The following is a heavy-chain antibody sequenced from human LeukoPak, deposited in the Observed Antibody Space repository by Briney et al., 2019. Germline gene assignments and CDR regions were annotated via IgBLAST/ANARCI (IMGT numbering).Heavy chain of an antibody. J-gene: IGHJ4*02. CDR1: GGTFSIYA. D-gene: IGHD3-22*01. V-gene: IGHV1-69*13. CDR3: ATVKVGVTSSGYYYLFDY. Sequence: SVKVSCTASGGTFSIYAISWVRQAPGQGLEWMGGVIPIFGTANYAQKFQGRVTITADESTSTAYMELSSLRSEDTAVYYCATVKVGVTSSGYYYLFDYWGQGTLVTVSS. CDR2: VIPIFGTA.